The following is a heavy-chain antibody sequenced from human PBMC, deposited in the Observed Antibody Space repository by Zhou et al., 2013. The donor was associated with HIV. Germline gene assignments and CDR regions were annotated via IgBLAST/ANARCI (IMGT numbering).Heavy chain of an antibody. D-gene: IGHD1-26*01. J-gene: IGHJ3*02. CDR2: FIPIFGTA. CDR3: ARDRASGSYWTVGFAFDI. V-gene: IGHV1-69*05. CDR1: GGTFSNYA. Sequence: QVQLVQSGAEVKKPGSSVKVSCKASGGTFSNYAISWVRQAPGQGLEWMGGFIPIFGTANYAQKFQGRVTITTDESTNTAYMELSSLRSEDTAMYYCARDRASGSYWTVGFAFDIVGQGTMVTVSS.